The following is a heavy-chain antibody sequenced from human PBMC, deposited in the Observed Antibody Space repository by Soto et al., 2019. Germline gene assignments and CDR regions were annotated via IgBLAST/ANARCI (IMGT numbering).Heavy chain of an antibody. CDR3: ARYPKYSSGWSPYDY. V-gene: IGHV1-69*02. CDR1: GGTFSSYT. J-gene: IGHJ4*02. Sequence: SVKVSCKASGGTFSSYTISWVRQAPGQGLEWMGRIIPILGIANYAQKFQGRVTITADKSTSTAYMELSSLRSEDTAVYYCARYPKYSSGWSPYDYWGQGTLVTVSS. CDR2: IIPILGIA. D-gene: IGHD6-19*01.